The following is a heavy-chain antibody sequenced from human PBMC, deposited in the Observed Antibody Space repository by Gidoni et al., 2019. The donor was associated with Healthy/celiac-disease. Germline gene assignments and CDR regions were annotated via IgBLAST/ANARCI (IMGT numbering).Heavy chain of an antibody. CDR2: MNPNSGNT. Sequence: QVQLVQSGAEFKKPWASVRVYCKSSGYTFTRYDITWVRPTTGQGLEWMGWMNPNSGNTGYAQKFQGRVTMTRKTSISTAYLELSSLSFAETVVYYCAILTGYSSGWYYYYYYGMDVWGQGTTVTVSS. D-gene: IGHD6-19*01. J-gene: IGHJ6*02. CDR1: GYTFTRYD. CDR3: AILTGYSSGWYYYYYYGMDV. V-gene: IGHV1-8*02.